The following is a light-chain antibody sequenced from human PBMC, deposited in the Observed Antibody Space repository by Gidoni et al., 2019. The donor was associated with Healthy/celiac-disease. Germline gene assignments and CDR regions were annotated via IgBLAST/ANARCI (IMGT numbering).Light chain of an antibody. V-gene: IGKV4-1*01. Sequence: DIVMIQSPDSLPVSLGERATINCKSSQSVLYSSNNKNYLAWYQQKPGQPPKLLIYWASTRESGVPDRFSGSGSGTDFTLTISSLQAEDVAVYYCQQYYSTPQTFSQGTKVEIK. J-gene: IGKJ1*01. CDR3: QQYYSTPQT. CDR1: QSVLYSSNNKNY. CDR2: WAS.